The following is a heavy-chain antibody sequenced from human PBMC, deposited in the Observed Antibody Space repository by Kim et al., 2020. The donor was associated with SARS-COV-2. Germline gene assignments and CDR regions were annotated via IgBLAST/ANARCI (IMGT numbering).Heavy chain of an antibody. J-gene: IGHJ4*02. V-gene: IGHV1-18*01. CDR1: GYTFSSYG. CDR2: ISAYNGHT. Sequence: ASVKVSCKASGYTFSSYGISWVRQAPGQGLEWMGWISAYNGHTNYAQKIQGRVTMTTDTSTSIAYMELSSLRSDDTAVYYCARNRPLGYCSSTSCYEMDFDYWGQGTLVTVSS. D-gene: IGHD2-2*01. CDR3: ARNRPLGYCSSTSCYEMDFDY.